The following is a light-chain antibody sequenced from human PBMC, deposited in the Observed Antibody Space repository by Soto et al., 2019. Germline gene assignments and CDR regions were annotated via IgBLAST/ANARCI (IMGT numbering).Light chain of an antibody. Sequence: QSALTQPPSASGSRGQSVTMSCTGTSSDVGGYNFVSWYQQHPGKAPKVILYEVTKRPSGVPDRFSGSKSGNTASLTVSGLQTEDEAHYYCSSYAGSKNRYVFGTGTKLTVL. CDR3: SSYAGSKNRYV. CDR2: EVT. J-gene: IGLJ1*01. CDR1: SSDVGGYNF. V-gene: IGLV2-8*01.